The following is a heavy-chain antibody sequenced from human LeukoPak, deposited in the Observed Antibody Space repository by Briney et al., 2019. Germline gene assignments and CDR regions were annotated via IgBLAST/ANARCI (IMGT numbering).Heavy chain of an antibody. Sequence: QPGGSLRLSCAASGFTFTNYAMTWVRQAPGKGLEWVSGTSGSGDNTYYADSVKGRFTISRDNFKNMVFLQMNSLRAEDTAVYYCAKDRSAVPAASNYWGQGTLVTVSS. D-gene: IGHD2-2*01. CDR1: GFTFTNYA. J-gene: IGHJ4*02. CDR2: TSGSGDNT. V-gene: IGHV3-23*01. CDR3: AKDRSAVPAASNY.